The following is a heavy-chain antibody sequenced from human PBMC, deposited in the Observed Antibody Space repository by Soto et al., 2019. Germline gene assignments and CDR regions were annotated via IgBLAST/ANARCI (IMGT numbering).Heavy chain of an antibody. Sequence: QVQLQESGPGLVKPSQTLSLTCTVSGASMSSGGYYWTWIRKSPGKGLEWIGYIYYSGSTYYNPSLESRVAISLDTSRSQFSLTLHSVTAADTDIYYCARDRHNNFFDPWGQGTLVTVSS. CDR1: GASMSSGGYY. J-gene: IGHJ5*02. CDR3: ARDRHNNFFDP. CDR2: IYYSGST. D-gene: IGHD6-6*01. V-gene: IGHV4-31*03.